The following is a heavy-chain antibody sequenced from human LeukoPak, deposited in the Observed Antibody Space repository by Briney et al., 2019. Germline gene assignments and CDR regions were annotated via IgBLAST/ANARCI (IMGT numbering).Heavy chain of an antibody. D-gene: IGHD2-2*01. V-gene: IGHV3-30-3*01. CDR1: GFTFSDYA. CDR2: ISYDGLNK. Sequence: PGGSLRLSCAASGFTFSDYALYWVRQSPGRGLEWVAVISYDGLNKYYADSVKGRFTISRDNSLYLQMNSLRAEDTAVYYCAKDHCSSTSCYYFDYWGQGTLVTVSS. CDR3: AKDHCSSTSCYYFDY. J-gene: IGHJ4*02.